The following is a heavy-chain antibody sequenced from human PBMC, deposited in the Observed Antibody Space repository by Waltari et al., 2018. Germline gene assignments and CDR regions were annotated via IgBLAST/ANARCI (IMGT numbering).Heavy chain of an antibody. V-gene: IGHV4-34*01. CDR1: GGSLSGYS. Sequence: VQLQQWGAGLLTPSETLSLTCAVYGGSLSGYSWSCFRQPPGKGLEWVGEIDQSGGTNYSPSFKSRVTISVDTSKNQFSLNLRSVTAADTAVYYCARDLGLDYGSGNFYRNWFDPWGQGTLVTVSS. J-gene: IGHJ5*02. CDR3: ARDLGLDYGSGNFYRNWFDP. D-gene: IGHD3-10*01. CDR2: IDQSGGT.